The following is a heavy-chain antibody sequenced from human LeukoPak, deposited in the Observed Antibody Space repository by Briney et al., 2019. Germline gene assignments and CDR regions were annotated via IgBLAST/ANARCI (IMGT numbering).Heavy chain of an antibody. J-gene: IGHJ6*04. V-gene: IGHV5-10-1*01. Sequence: GESLKISCKGSGYSFTSYWISWVRQMPGKGLEWMGRIDPSDSYTNYSPSFQGRVTISADKSISTAYLQWSSLKASDTAMYYCARHVYYYGSGSYFLVYYYGMDVWGKGTTVIVSS. CDR3: ARHVYYYGSGSYFLVYYYGMDV. D-gene: IGHD3-10*01. CDR2: IDPSDSYT. CDR1: GYSFTSYW.